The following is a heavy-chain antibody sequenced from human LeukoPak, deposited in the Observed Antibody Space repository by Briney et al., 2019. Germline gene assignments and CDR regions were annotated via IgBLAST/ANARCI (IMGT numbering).Heavy chain of an antibody. CDR1: GDSIRSSSYY. CDR2: NYYSGIT. Sequence: SETLSLTCTVSGDSIRSSSYYWGWIRQPPGKGLEWIGSNYYSGITYDNPSLRSRVTISVDTSKNQFSLKLSSVTAADTAVYYCARQWYSSFQFDYWGQGTLVTVSS. D-gene: IGHD6-13*01. J-gene: IGHJ4*02. V-gene: IGHV4-39*01. CDR3: ARQWYSSFQFDY.